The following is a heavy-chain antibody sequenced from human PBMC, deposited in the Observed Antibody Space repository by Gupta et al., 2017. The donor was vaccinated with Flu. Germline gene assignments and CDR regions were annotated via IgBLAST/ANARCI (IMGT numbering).Heavy chain of an antibody. CDR1: GFTLCSHW. Sequence: QLVVPGGGLVQPGGSLTPACGASGFTLCSHWLSWVRQARGKGLKSVAYINHVECNDYSVYSVSRHYTISSTNATTSLYLQMNILKTEDTAVYSCSCAVCILDSGRYYYYYGMDVWGQGTTVTVSS. D-gene: IGHD2-21*01. CDR2: INHVECND. CDR3: SCAVCILDSGRYYYYYGMDV. J-gene: IGHJ6*02. V-gene: IGHV3-7*02.